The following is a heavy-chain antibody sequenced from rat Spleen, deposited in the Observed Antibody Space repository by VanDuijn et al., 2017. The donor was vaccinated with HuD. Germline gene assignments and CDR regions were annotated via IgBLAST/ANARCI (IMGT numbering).Heavy chain of an antibody. V-gene: IGHV2-30*01. CDR1: GFSLTSYN. D-gene: IGHD1-11*01. CDR3: TRGYGGYNWFAY. Sequence: QVQLKESGPGLVQPSQTLSLTCTVSGFSLTSYNVHWVRQPTGKGLEWMGVIWTGGSTDYNSALRSRLSINRDTSKSQVFLKMNSLQIEDTAVYFCTRGYGGYNWFAYWGQGTLVTVSS. J-gene: IGHJ3*01. CDR2: IWTGGST.